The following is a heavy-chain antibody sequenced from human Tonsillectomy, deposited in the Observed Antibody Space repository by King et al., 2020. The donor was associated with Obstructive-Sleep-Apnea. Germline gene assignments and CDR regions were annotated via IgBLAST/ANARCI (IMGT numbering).Heavy chain of an antibody. CDR2: ISYDGSNK. J-gene: IGHJ3*02. CDR3: ARESIVVVTAAGAFDI. V-gene: IGHV3-30-3*01. CDR1: GFTFSSYA. Sequence: QLVQYGGGVVQPGRSLRLSCAASGFTFSSYAMHWVRQAPGKGLERVAVISYDGSNKYYADSVKGRFTISRDNSKNTLYLQMNSLRAEDTAVYYCARESIVVVTAAGAFDIWGQGTMVTVSS. D-gene: IGHD2-21*02.